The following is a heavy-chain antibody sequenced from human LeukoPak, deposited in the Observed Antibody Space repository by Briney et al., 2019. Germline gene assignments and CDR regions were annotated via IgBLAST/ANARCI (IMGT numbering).Heavy chain of an antibody. Sequence: GASVKVSCKASGCTFTGYYMHWVRQAPGQGLEWMGWINPNSGGTNYAQKFQGRVTMTRDTSISTAYMELSRLRSDDTAVYYCAREASGYSSSWYYYYYGMDVWGQGTTVTVSS. V-gene: IGHV1-2*02. CDR2: INPNSGGT. CDR3: AREASGYSSSWYYYYYGMDV. J-gene: IGHJ6*02. CDR1: GCTFTGYY. D-gene: IGHD6-13*01.